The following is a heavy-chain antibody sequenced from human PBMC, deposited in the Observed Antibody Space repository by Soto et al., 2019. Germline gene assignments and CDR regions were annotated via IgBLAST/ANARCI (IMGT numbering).Heavy chain of an antibody. CDR2: IYPGDSDT. D-gene: IGHD5-12*01. Sequence: PGESLKISCKASGYIFTTYWIGWVRQMPWKGLEWMGIIYPGDSDTRYSPSFQGQVTISADKSISTAYLQWSSLEASDTAMYYCARHKGASGYDFIDYWGQGTLVTVS. CDR3: ARHKGASGYDFIDY. J-gene: IGHJ4*02. V-gene: IGHV5-51*01. CDR1: GYIFTTYW.